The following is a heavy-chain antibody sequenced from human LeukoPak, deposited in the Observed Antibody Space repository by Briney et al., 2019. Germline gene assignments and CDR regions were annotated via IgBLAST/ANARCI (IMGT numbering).Heavy chain of an antibody. D-gene: IGHD3-10*01. Sequence: GGSLRLSCAASGFTFSSYGMHWVRQAPGKGLEWVTFISYDGSTKYYADSVKGRFTISRDNSKNTLYLQMNSLRPEDTAVYYCARDLSYYYASDYWGQGTLVTVSS. CDR3: ARDLSYYYASDY. CDR2: ISYDGSTK. J-gene: IGHJ4*02. CDR1: GFTFSSYG. V-gene: IGHV3-30*03.